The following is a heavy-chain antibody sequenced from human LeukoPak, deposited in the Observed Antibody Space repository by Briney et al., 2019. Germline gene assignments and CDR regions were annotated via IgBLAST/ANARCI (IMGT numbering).Heavy chain of an antibody. CDR3: ATSVDTALDFDY. CDR1: GFTFSSYA. Sequence: PGGSLRLSCAASGFTFSSYAMSWIRQAPGKGLEWVSYISSSSTYTNYADSVKGRFTIYRDNAKNSLYLQMNSLRAEDTAVYYCATSVDTALDFDYWGQGTLVTVSS. V-gene: IGHV3-11*03. J-gene: IGHJ4*02. D-gene: IGHD5-18*01. CDR2: ISSSSTYT.